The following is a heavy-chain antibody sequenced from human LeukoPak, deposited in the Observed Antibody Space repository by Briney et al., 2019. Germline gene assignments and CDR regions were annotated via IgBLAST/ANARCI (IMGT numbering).Heavy chain of an antibody. Sequence: SETLSLTCSVSGGSISSYYWSWSRQPAGKRLEWIGRIYTSGSTNYNPSLKSRVTMSVDTSKNQFSLKLSSVTAADTAVYYCARDRSAYDYDKRWFYYYMDVWGKGTTVTISS. V-gene: IGHV4-4*07. CDR1: GGSISSYY. D-gene: IGHD5-12*01. CDR3: ARDRSAYDYDKRWFYYYMDV. J-gene: IGHJ6*03. CDR2: IYTSGST.